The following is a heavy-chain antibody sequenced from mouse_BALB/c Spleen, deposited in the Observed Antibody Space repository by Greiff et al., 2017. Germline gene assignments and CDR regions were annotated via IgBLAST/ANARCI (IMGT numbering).Heavy chain of an antibody. D-gene: IGHD2-1*01. CDR2: INPGSGGT. CDR1: GYAFTNYL. CDR3: ARGGIYYGNYLWYFDY. Sequence: VQRVESGAELVRPGTSVKVSCKASGYAFTNYLIEWVKQRPGQGLEWIGVINPGSGGTNYNEKFKGKATLTADKSSSTAYMQLSSLTSDDSAVYFCARGGIYYGNYLWYFDYWGQGTTLTVSS. V-gene: IGHV1-54*01. J-gene: IGHJ2*01.